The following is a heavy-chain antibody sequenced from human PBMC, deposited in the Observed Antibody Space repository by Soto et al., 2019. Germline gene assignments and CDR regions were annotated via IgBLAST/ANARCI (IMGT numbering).Heavy chain of an antibody. V-gene: IGHV1-69*04. CDR3: AREAKWYSSSHRTPNWFDP. CDR2: IIPILGIA. Sequence: GVSVKISCKASGGTVSIYTISWVRQATEQGLEWMGRIIPILGIANYAQKFQGRVTITADKSTSTAYMELSSLRSEDTAVYYCAREAKWYSSSHRTPNWFDPWGQGTLVTVSS. D-gene: IGHD6-13*01. J-gene: IGHJ5*02. CDR1: GGTVSIYT.